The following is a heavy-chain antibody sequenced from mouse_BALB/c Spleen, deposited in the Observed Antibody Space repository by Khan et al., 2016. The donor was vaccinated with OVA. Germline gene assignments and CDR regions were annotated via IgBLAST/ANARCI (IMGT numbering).Heavy chain of an antibody. CDR2: IYPGNSDT. V-gene: IGHV1-5*01. CDR1: GYSFTSYL. Sequence: EVQLQQSGTVLARPGASVKMSCKASGYSFTSYLIHWVKQRPGQGLEWIGDIYPGNSDTTYTQKFKDKAKLTAGTSAHTAYMELSSLTNEDSALYCVSRGGYSSFAYWGQGTLVTVSA. CDR3: SRGGYSSFAY. J-gene: IGHJ3*01. D-gene: IGHD1-3*01.